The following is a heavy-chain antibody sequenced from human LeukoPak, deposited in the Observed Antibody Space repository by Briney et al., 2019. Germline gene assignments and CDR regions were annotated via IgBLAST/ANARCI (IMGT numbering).Heavy chain of an antibody. J-gene: IGHJ4*02. D-gene: IGHD3-9*01. CDR2: IYSGGST. CDR1: GFTVSFNY. V-gene: IGHV3-53*01. Sequence: GGSLRLSCAASGFTVSFNYMSWVRQAPGKGLEWVSVIYSGGSTYYADSVKGRFTISRDNSKNTLYLQMNSLRAEDTAVYYCASNYDISTSYYKPLGYWGQGTLVTVSS. CDR3: ASNYDISTSYYKPLGY.